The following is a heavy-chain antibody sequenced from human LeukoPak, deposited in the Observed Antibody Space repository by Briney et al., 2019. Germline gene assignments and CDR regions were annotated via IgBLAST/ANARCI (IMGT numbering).Heavy chain of an antibody. D-gene: IGHD1-1*01. J-gene: IGHJ4*02. V-gene: IGHV4-59*01. CDR3: ARVGDWNDLVY. CDR1: GGSISPYY. Sequence: PSETLSLTCTVSGGSISPYYWSWIRQTPGKGLEWIGYILYSGTTTNYNPSIKSRVTISVDTSKNQFSLKLSSVTAADTAVYYCARVGDWNDLVYWGQGTLVTVSS. CDR2: ILYSGTTT.